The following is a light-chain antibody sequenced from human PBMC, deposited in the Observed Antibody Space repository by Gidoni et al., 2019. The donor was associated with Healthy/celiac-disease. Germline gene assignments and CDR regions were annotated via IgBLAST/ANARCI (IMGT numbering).Light chain of an antibody. CDR2: EVS. CDR3: SSYTSSSTHVV. Sequence: HSALTQPASVSGSPGRSITISCTGTSSDVGGYNYVSWYQQPPGKAPKLMIYEVSNRPSGVSNRFSGSKSGNTASLTISGLQAEDEADYYCSSYTSSSTHVVFGGGTKLTVL. CDR1: SSDVGGYNY. V-gene: IGLV2-14*01. J-gene: IGLJ2*01.